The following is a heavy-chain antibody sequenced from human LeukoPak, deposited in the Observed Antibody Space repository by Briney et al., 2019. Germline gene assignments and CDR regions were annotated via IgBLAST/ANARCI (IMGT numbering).Heavy chain of an antibody. CDR1: GFTSSSYG. J-gene: IGHJ6*02. CDR2: ISYDGSNK. V-gene: IGHV3-30*18. Sequence: GGSLRLSCAAPGFTSSSYGMHWFRQAPGKGREWVAVISYDGSNKYYADSVKGRFTISRDNSKNTLYLQMNSLRAEDTAVYYCAKDLSRGTYYYYGMDVWGQGTTVTVSS. D-gene: IGHD2-2*01. CDR3: AKDLSRGTYYYYGMDV.